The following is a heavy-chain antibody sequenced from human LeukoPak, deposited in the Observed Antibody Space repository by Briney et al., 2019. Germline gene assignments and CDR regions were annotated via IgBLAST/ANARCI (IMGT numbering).Heavy chain of an antibody. J-gene: IGHJ4*02. V-gene: IGHV3-23*01. D-gene: IGHD2-2*01. CDR3: AKLGEDIVVVPAALIDY. CDR1: GFTFSSYA. CDR2: ISGSGGST. Sequence: GGSLRLSCAASGFTFSSYAMSWVRQAPGKGLEWVSAISGSGGSTYYADSVKGRFTVSRDNSKNTLYLLMNSLRAEDTAVYYCAKLGEDIVVVPAALIDYWGQGTLVTVSS.